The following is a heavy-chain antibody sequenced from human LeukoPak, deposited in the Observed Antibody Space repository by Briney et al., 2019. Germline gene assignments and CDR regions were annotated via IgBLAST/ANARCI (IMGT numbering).Heavy chain of an antibody. CDR2: MNPNSGNT. CDR1: GYTFTSYD. V-gene: IGHV1-8*03. CDR3: ARVGGYSYGYLYYYYYYMDV. Sequence: ASVEVSCKASGYTFTSYDINWVRQATGQGLEWMGWMNPNSGNTGYAQKFQGRVTITRNTSISTAYMELSSLRSEDTAVYYCARVGGYSYGYLYYYYYYMDVWGKGTTVTVSS. D-gene: IGHD5-18*01. J-gene: IGHJ6*03.